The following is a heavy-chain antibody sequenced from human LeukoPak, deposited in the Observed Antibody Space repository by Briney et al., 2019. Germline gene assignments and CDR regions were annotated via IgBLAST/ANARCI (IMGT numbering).Heavy chain of an antibody. Sequence: GASLGLSCAASGFTFSNYAMSWVRQAPGKGLEWVSTIINSGGGTYYADSVKGRFTISRDNSKNTLYLQMNSLRAEDTAVYSCAKRDSSGYYYFDYWGQGTLVTVSS. J-gene: IGHJ4*02. D-gene: IGHD3-22*01. CDR1: GFTFSNYA. CDR2: IINSGGGT. V-gene: IGHV3-23*01. CDR3: AKRDSSGYYYFDY.